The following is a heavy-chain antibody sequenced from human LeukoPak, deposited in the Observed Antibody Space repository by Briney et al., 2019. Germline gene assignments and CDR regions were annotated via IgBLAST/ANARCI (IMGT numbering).Heavy chain of an antibody. D-gene: IGHD3-10*01. J-gene: IGHJ5*02. Sequence: SETLSLTCVVYGGSFSGYHWSWIHQSPGKGLEWIGEINHRGSTNYNPSLKRRVTMSLDTSKNQFSLKLSSVTAADTAVYYCAKSLYGSGSYYNRFDPWGQGTLVTVSS. V-gene: IGHV4-34*01. CDR2: INHRGST. CDR3: AKSLYGSGSYYNRFDP. CDR1: GGSFSGYH.